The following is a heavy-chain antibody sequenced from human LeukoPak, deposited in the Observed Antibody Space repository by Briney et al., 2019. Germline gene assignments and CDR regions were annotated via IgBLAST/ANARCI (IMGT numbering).Heavy chain of an antibody. J-gene: IGHJ4*02. CDR2: ISWNSGSI. CDR3: ARVPAASYFDY. D-gene: IGHD2-2*01. CDR1: GFIFDDYA. V-gene: IGHV3-9*01. Sequence: PGGSLRLSCAASGFIFDDYAMHWVRQVPGKGLEWVSGISWNSGSIGYADSVKGRFTISRDNAKNSLYLQMNSLRAEDTAVYYCARVPAASYFDYWGQGTLVTVSS.